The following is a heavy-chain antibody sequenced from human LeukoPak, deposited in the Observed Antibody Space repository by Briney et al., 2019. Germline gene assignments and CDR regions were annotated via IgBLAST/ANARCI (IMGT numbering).Heavy chain of an antibody. CDR3: ARAWPEDRHGPYGSGWYIAAFDI. CDR2: IYYSGST. J-gene: IGHJ3*02. V-gene: IGHV4-39*07. D-gene: IGHD6-19*01. Sequence: PSETLSLTCTVSGGSISSSSYYWGWIRQPPGKGLEWIGSIYYSGSTYYNPSLKSRVTISVDTSKNQFSLKLSSVTAADTAVYYCARAWPEDRHGPYGSGWYIAAFDIWGQGTMVTVSS. CDR1: GGSISSSSYY.